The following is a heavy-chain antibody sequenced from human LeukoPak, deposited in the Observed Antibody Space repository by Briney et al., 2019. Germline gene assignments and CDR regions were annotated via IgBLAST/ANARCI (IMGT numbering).Heavy chain of an antibody. CDR2: IRSKIYGGTP. V-gene: IGHV3-49*04. CDR3: TRDQTPYY. CDR1: GFTFGDYA. J-gene: IGHJ4*02. Sequence: GGSLRLSCTASGFTFGDYAMTWVRQAPGKGLEWVGFIRSKIYGGTPEYAASVKGRFTISRDDSKGIADLQMDSLKTEDTAVYYCTRDQTPYYWAQGTLVTVSS.